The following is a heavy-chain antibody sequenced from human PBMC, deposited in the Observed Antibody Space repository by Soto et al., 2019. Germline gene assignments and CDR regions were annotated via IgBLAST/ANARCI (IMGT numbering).Heavy chain of an antibody. CDR2: IIPIFGTA. D-gene: IGHD2-2*01. CDR1: GCTFSSYA. V-gene: IGHV1-69*13. Sequence: SVKVSCKASGCTFSSYAISWVRQAPGQGLEWMGGIIPIFGTANYAQKFQGRVTITADESTSTAYMELSSLRSEDTAVYYCARDGGLYCSSTSCFATNKYGIDVWCQGTPVTVSS. CDR3: ARDGGLYCSSTSCFATNKYGIDV. J-gene: IGHJ6*02.